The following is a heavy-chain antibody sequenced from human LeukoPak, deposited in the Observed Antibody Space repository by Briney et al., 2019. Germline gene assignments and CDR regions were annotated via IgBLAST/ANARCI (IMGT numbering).Heavy chain of an antibody. CDR1: EFTFSDYN. CDR3: ARDLQRRYYYYGMDV. D-gene: IGHD3-10*01. J-gene: IGHJ6*02. Sequence: GGSLRLSCAASEFTFSDYNMNWVRQAPGKGLEWVSSISASSDYIYYADSVKGRFTISRDNAKDSLYLQMNSLRAEDTAVYYCARDLQRRYYYYGMDVWGQGITVTVSS. V-gene: IGHV3-21*01. CDR2: ISASSDYI.